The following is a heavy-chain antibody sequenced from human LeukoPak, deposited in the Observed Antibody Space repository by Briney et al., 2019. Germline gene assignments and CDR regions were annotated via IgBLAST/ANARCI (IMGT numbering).Heavy chain of an antibody. Sequence: SETLSLTCTVSGGSISSYYWSWIRQPPGKGLEWIGYIYYSGSTNYNPSLKSRVTISVDTSKNQFSLKLSSVTAADTAVYYCARKDFGAAPQGHYYYYMDVWGKGTTVTVSS. CDR3: ARKDFGAAPQGHYYYYMDV. J-gene: IGHJ6*03. D-gene: IGHD3-3*01. V-gene: IGHV4-59*01. CDR1: GGSISSYY. CDR2: IYYSGST.